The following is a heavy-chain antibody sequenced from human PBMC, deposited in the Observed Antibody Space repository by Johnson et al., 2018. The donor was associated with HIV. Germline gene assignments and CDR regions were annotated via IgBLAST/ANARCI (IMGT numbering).Heavy chain of an antibody. CDR2: LPHDGTNA. J-gene: IGHJ3*02. Sequence: QVQLVESGGGVVQPGRSLRLSCTASGFTFSSYGIHWVRQAPGKGLEWVALLPHDGTNAVYADSVKGRFPISRDNSKNTLYLQMNSLRAEDTAVYYCGKGPLYYYDSRLGSGAFDIWGQGTMVTVSS. CDR1: GFTFSSYG. CDR3: GKGPLYYYDSRLGSGAFDI. D-gene: IGHD3-22*01. V-gene: IGHV3-30*19.